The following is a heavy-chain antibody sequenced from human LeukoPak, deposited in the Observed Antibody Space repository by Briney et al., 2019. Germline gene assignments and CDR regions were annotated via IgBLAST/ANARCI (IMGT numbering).Heavy chain of an antibody. CDR3: AKDQSRVGASATFDS. CDR2: ISGSGSTT. V-gene: IGHV3-23*01. D-gene: IGHD1-26*01. CDR1: GFTFTNCA. Sequence: PGGSLRLSCVASGFTFTNCAMTWVRQAPGKGLEWVSSISGSGSTTYYADSAKGRFTISRDNPKNTVYLQMNSLSVEDTAVYYCAKDQSRVGASATFDSWGQGTLVTVSS. J-gene: IGHJ5*01.